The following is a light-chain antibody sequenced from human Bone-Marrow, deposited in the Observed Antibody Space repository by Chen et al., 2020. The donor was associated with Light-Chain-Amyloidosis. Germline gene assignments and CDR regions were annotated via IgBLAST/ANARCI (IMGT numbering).Light chain of an antibody. J-gene: IGLJ3*02. CDR1: NIRSTR. CDR2: DDS. V-gene: IGLV3-21*02. Sequence: SYVLTQPSSVSVAPGQTATLACGGNNIRSTRGHWYQQTPGQAPLLVVYDDSDRPSGIPERLSGSNSGNTATLTISRVEAGDEADYYCQVWDRSSDRPVFGGGTKLTVV. CDR3: QVWDRSSDRPV.